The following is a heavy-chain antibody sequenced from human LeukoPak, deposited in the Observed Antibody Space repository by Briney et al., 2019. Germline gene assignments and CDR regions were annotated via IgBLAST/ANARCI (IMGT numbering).Heavy chain of an antibody. D-gene: IGHD3-22*01. Sequence: SLRLSCAASGFTFSSYGMHWVRQAPGKGLEWVAVISYDGSNKYYADSVKGRFTISRDNSKNTLYLQMNSLRAEDTAVYYCAKSPEYYYDSSGYSYFDYWGQGTLVTVSS. J-gene: IGHJ4*02. CDR2: ISYDGSNK. V-gene: IGHV3-30*18. CDR1: GFTFSSYG. CDR3: AKSPEYYYDSSGYSYFDY.